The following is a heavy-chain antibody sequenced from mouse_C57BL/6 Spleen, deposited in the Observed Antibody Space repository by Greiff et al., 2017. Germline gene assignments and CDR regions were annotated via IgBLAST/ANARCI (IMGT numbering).Heavy chain of an antibody. Sequence: VQLQQPGAELVMPGASVKLSCKASGYTFTSYWMHWVKQRPGQGLEWIGEIDPSDSYTNYNQKVKGKSTLTVDKSSSTAYMQLSSLTSEDSAVYYCARRYPREDYFDFWGQGTTLTVSS. CDR2: IDPSDSYT. V-gene: IGHV1-69*01. CDR3: ARRYPREDYFDF. CDR1: GYTFTSYW. J-gene: IGHJ2*01. D-gene: IGHD1-1*01.